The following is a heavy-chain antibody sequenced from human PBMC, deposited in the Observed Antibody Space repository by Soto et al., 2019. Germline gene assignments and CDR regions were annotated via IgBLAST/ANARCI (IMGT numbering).Heavy chain of an antibody. Sequence: VASVKVSCKASGGTFSSYAISWVRQAPGQGLEWMGGIIPIFGTANYAQKFQGRVTITADKSTSTAYMELSSLRSEDTAVYYCAREFGGTTFDYWGQGTLVTVSS. J-gene: IGHJ4*02. CDR2: IIPIFGTA. CDR1: GGTFSSYA. D-gene: IGHD1-7*01. V-gene: IGHV1-69*06. CDR3: AREFGGTTFDY.